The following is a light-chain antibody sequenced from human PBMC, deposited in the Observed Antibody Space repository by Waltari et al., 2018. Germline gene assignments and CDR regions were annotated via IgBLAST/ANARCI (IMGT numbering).Light chain of an antibody. CDR1: QSLIHRNGNAY. CDR3: MQTISFPYT. V-gene: IGKV2-40*01. Sequence: DIVITQTPLSLPITPGEPASISFMSSQSLIHRNGNAYFHWYLQKPGQSPQLLIYGGSNRASGVPDRFSGSGSGSDFTLKISKVEAEDVGVYYCMQTISFPYTFGQGTKVDIK. J-gene: IGKJ2*01. CDR2: GGS.